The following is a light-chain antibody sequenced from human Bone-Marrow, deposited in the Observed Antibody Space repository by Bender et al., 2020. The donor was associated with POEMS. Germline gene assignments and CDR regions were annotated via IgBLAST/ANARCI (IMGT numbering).Light chain of an antibody. J-gene: IGLJ3*02. CDR2: DVT. V-gene: IGLV2-23*02. Sequence: QSALTQPASVSGSPRQSITFSCTGTSSDVGGYDLVSWYQQHPGKAPKLIIHDVTQRPSGVSNRFSGSKSGNTASLTISGLQAEDEADYYCCSYAGSSTWLFGGGTKLTVL. CDR1: SSDVGGYDL. CDR3: CSYAGSSTWL.